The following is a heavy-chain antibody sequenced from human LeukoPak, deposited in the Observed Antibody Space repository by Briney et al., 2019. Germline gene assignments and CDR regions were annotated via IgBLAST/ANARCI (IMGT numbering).Heavy chain of an antibody. CDR3: ARGGTENSGNWFDP. J-gene: IGHJ5*02. V-gene: IGHV4-31*03. CDR2: IYYSGST. Sequence: SETLSLTCTVSGGSLSSGGYYWSWIRQHPGKGLEWIGNIYYSGSTYYNPSLKSRVTISVDTSKNQFSLKLSSVTAADTAVYYCARGGTENSGNWFDPWGQGTLVTVSS. CDR1: GGSLSSGGYY. D-gene: IGHD3-16*01.